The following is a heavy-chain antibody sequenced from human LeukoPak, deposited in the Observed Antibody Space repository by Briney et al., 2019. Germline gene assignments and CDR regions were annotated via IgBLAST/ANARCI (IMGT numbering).Heavy chain of an antibody. J-gene: IGHJ3*02. Sequence: ASVKVSCKASGYTFTSYGISWVRQAPGQGLEWMGWISAYNGNTNYAQKLQGRVTMTTDTSTSTAYMELRSLRSDDTAVYYCASDFGHYYGSGNAFDIWGQGTMVTVSS. CDR1: GYTFTSYG. CDR3: ASDFGHYYGSGNAFDI. D-gene: IGHD3-10*01. CDR2: ISAYNGNT. V-gene: IGHV1-18*01.